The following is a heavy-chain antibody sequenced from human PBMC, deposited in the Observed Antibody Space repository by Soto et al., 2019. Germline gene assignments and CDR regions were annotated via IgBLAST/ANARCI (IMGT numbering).Heavy chain of an antibody. J-gene: IGHJ5*02. CDR3: AKGDNLGPKTGYAFDP. V-gene: IGHV6-1*01. Sequence: ILSLTCAISGDSVSSNTASWNWIRQSPSRGLEWLGRTYFRSKWYNDYAVSVKSRIIINPDTSNNQFSLQLNSVTPEDTAVYFCAKGDNLGPKTGYAFDPWGQGIMVTVSS. D-gene: IGHD5-12*01. CDR1: GDSVSSNTAS. CDR2: TYFRSKWYN.